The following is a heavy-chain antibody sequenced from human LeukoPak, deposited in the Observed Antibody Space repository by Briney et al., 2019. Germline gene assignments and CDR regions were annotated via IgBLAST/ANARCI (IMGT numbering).Heavy chain of an antibody. CDR2: IRSKANSYAT. D-gene: IGHD5-18*01. CDR3: TRRGYSYGYYYYYYYMDV. Sequence: GGSLRLSCAASGFTFSGSAMHWVRQASGKGLEWVGRIRSKANSYATAYAASVKGRFTISRDDSKNTAYLQMNSLKTEDTAVYYCTRRGYSYGYYYYYYYMDVWGKGTTVTVSS. J-gene: IGHJ6*03. CDR1: GFTFSGSA. V-gene: IGHV3-73*01.